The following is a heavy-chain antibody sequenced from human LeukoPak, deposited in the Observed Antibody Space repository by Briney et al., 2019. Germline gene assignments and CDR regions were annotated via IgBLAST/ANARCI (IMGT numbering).Heavy chain of an antibody. Sequence: VASVKVSCKVSGYTLTELSMHWVRQAPGKGLEWMGGFDPEDAEPIYAQKFQGRVTMTEDTSTDTVYMELTSLRSDDTAMYYCATDGGYDWGTFDFWGQGTLVTVSS. D-gene: IGHD5-12*01. CDR1: GYTLTELS. CDR2: FDPEDAEP. CDR3: ATDGGYDWGTFDF. J-gene: IGHJ4*02. V-gene: IGHV1-24*01.